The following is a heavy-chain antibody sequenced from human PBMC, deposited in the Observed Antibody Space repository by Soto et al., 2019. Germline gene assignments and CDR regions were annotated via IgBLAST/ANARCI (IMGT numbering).Heavy chain of an antibody. D-gene: IGHD3-10*01. J-gene: IGHJ6*03. V-gene: IGHV1-3*01. CDR2: INAGNGNT. CDR1: GYTFTSYA. Sequence: ASVTVSCQASGYTFTSYAMHWVRQAPGQRLEWMGWINAGNGNTKYSQKFQGRVTITRDTSASTAYMEPSSLRSEDTAVYYCARVGTMVRGVKSPADDNYYYYMDVWGKGTTVTVS. CDR3: ARVGTMVRGVKSPADDNYYYYMDV.